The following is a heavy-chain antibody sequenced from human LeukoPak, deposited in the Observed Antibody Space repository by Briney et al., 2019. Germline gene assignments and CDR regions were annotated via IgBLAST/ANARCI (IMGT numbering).Heavy chain of an antibody. CDR1: GFTFSSDG. Sequence: PGGSLRLSCAASGFTFSSDGMSWVRQAPGKGLEWVSGISWNSGSIGYADSVKGRFTISRDNAKNSLYLQMNSLRAEDMALYYCAKDRYSSGWYYFDYWGQGTLVTVSS. CDR2: ISWNSGSI. J-gene: IGHJ4*02. V-gene: IGHV3-9*03. CDR3: AKDRYSSGWYYFDY. D-gene: IGHD6-19*01.